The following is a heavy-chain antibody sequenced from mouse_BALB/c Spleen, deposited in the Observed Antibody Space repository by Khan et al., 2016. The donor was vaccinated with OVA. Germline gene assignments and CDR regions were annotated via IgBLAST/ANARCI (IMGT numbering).Heavy chain of an antibody. CDR2: ILPRSGST. CDR1: GYTFSTYW. Sequence: QVQLQQSGAELMKPGASVKISCKASGYTFSTYWIEWVKQRPGHGLEWIGEILPRSGSTNYNEKFKGKATFTADTSSNTAYMQLSSLTSEDSAVYYCASTGRGYYYAMDYWGQGTSVTVSS. CDR3: ASTGRGYYYAMDY. D-gene: IGHD3-1*01. J-gene: IGHJ4*01. V-gene: IGHV1-9*01.